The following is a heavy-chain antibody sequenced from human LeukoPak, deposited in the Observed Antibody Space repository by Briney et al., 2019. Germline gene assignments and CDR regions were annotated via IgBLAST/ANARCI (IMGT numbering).Heavy chain of an antibody. D-gene: IGHD6-19*01. Sequence: GGSLRLSCAASGFTFSSYSMNRVRQAPGKGLEWVSSISSSSSYIYYADSVKGRFTISRDNAKNSLYLQMNSLRAEDTAVYYCARKGLAHWFDPWGQGTLVTVSS. V-gene: IGHV3-21*01. J-gene: IGHJ5*02. CDR1: GFTFSSYS. CDR2: ISSSSSYI. CDR3: ARKGLAHWFDP.